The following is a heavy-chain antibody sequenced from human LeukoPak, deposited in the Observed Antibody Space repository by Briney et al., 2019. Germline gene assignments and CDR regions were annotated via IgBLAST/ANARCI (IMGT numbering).Heavy chain of an antibody. CDR3: ARDVDPHYSYYFYS. J-gene: IGHJ4*02. CDR1: GYTFTRTW. Sequence: PGESLKVSCKASGYTFTRTWIDGARQTPGKCLEWLETIYTKDCYSNYSHTFQGYVTLSVDQSINTAYLQWSSMEPSDTALYYCARDVDPHYSYYFYSWGQGSLVIVPS. D-gene: IGHD3-16*01. CDR2: IYTKDCYS. V-gene: IGHV5-10-1*01.